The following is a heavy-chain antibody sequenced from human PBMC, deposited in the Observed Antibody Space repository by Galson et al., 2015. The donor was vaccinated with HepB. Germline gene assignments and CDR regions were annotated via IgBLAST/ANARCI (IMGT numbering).Heavy chain of an antibody. D-gene: IGHD2-2*01. CDR1: GFTFGTFA. Sequence: SLRLSCAASGFTFGTFAITWVRQAPGKGLEWVATIGPGVDTHYADSVMGRFTVSRDNSEDTLYLQINSMRVGDTALYYCAKYGQGVAPAVRYFDLGGRGTLVTVSS. J-gene: IGHJ2*01. CDR2: TIGPGVDT. CDR3: AKYGQGVAPAVRYFDL. V-gene: IGHV3-23*01.